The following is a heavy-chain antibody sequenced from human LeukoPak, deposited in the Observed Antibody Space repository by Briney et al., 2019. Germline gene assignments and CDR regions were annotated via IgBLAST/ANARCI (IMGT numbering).Heavy chain of an antibody. Sequence: GGSLRLSCAASGFTLSSYALTWVRQAPGKGLDWVSAISAGGGSTYYADSVKGRFTISGDNSKNTLYLQMNSLRAEDTAVYYCARDEYGDYGCDRWGQGTLVTVSS. CDR3: ARDEYGDYGCDR. J-gene: IGHJ5*02. D-gene: IGHD4-17*01. CDR2: ISAGGGST. CDR1: GFTLSSYA. V-gene: IGHV3-23*01.